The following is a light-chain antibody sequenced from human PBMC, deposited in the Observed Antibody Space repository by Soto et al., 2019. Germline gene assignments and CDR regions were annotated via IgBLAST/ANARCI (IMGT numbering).Light chain of an antibody. Sequence: EIVMTQSPATLSVSPGERATLSCRASQSVSSDLAWYQQRPGQAPRLLIYGASTRATDIPPRFSGSGSGTEFILTISSLQSEDFAVYYCQQYNSWPWTFGQGTKVDI. J-gene: IGKJ1*01. CDR1: QSVSSD. V-gene: IGKV3-15*01. CDR3: QQYNSWPWT. CDR2: GAS.